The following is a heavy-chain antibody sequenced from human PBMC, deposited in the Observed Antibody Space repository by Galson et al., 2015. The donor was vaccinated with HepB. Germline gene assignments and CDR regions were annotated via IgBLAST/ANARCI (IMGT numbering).Heavy chain of an antibody. V-gene: IGHV5-10-1*01. CDR1: GYSFTSYW. CDR3: ARADPKSSGWAKTRWYYYGMDV. D-gene: IGHD6-19*01. Sequence: QSGAEVKKPGESLRISCKGSGYSFTSYWISWVRQMPGKGLEWMGRIDPSDSYTNYSPSFQGHVTISADKSISTAYLQWSSLKASDTAMYYCARADPKSSGWAKTRWYYYGMDVWGQGTTVTVSS. J-gene: IGHJ6*02. CDR2: IDPSDSYT.